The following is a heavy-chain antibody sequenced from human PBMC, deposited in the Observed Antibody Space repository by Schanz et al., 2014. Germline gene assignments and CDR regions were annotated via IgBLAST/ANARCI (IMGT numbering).Heavy chain of an antibody. CDR2: ISGRDGST. D-gene: IGHD3-10*01. V-gene: IGHV3-23*04. J-gene: IGHJ4*02. Sequence: EVQLVESGGGLVQPGGSLRLSCTASGFTFSSYSMNWVRQAPGMGLEWVSAISGRDGSTYYADSVRGRFTISRDNSKNTLYLQMNSLRAEDTAVYHCVSSGSYSSYAFWGQGTLVTVSS. CDR1: GFTFSSYS. CDR3: VSSGSYSSYAF.